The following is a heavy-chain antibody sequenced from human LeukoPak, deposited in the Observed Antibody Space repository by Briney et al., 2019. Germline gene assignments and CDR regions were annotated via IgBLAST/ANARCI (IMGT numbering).Heavy chain of an antibody. D-gene: IGHD3-10*01. V-gene: IGHV4-59*01. J-gene: IGHJ4*02. CDR2: IYYSGST. Sequence: SETLSLTCTVSGGSISSYYWSWIRQPPGKGLEWIGYIYYSGSTNYNPSLKSRVTISVDTSKNQFSLKLSSVTAADTAVYYCARENLTDPTLWIDYWGQGTLVTVSS. CDR3: ARENLTDPTLWIDY. CDR1: GGSISSYY.